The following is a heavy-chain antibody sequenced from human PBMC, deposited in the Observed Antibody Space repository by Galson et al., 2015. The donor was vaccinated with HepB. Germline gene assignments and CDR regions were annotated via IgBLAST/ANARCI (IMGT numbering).Heavy chain of an antibody. J-gene: IGHJ6*02. CDR3: AVVDCSSTSCYPPVDYYGMDV. V-gene: IGHV1-18*01. Sequence: SVKVSCKASGYTFTSYGISWVRQAPGQGLEWMGWISAYNGNTNYAQKLQGRVTMTTDTSTSTAYMELRSLRSDDTAVYYCAVVDCSSTSCYPPVDYYGMDVWGQGTTVTVSS. D-gene: IGHD2-2*01. CDR1: GYTFTSYG. CDR2: ISAYNGNT.